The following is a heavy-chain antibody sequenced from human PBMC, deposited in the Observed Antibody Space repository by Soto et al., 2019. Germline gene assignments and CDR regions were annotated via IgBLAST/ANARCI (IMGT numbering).Heavy chain of an antibody. J-gene: IGHJ6*02. V-gene: IGHV3-30-3*01. D-gene: IGHD1-26*01. CDR1: GFTFSSYA. CDR3: ARDRGGSYYYYGMDV. CDR2: ISYDGSNK. Sequence: QVQLVESGGGVVQPGRSLRLSCAASGFTFSSYAMHWVRQAPGKGLEWVAVISYDGSNKYYADSVKGRFTIPRDNCKNTLYLQMNSLRAEDTAVYYCARDRGGSYYYYGMDVWGQGTTVTVSS.